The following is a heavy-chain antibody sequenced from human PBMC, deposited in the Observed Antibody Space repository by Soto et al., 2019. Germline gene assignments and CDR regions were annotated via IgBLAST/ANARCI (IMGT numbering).Heavy chain of an antibody. Sequence: SETLSLTCSVSGGSLSSGPYSWGWIRQPPGKGLEWIGTFYYSGSTHYNPSLASRVTISVDTSKSQFSLKVTSVTAADTAMYYCARLGGYCSSTSCYGYYGMDVWGQGTTVTVSS. D-gene: IGHD2-2*01. V-gene: IGHV4-39*01. CDR1: GGSLSSGPYS. CDR2: FYYSGST. J-gene: IGHJ6*02. CDR3: ARLGGYCSSTSCYGYYGMDV.